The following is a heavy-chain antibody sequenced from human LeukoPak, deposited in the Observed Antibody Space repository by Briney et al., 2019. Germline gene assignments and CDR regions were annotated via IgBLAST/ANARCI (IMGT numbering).Heavy chain of an antibody. J-gene: IGHJ5*02. V-gene: IGHV3-43D*03. Sequence: PGGSLRLSCAASGFTFDDYAMHWVRQAPGKGLEWVSLISWDGGNTYYADSVKGRFTISRDNSKNSLYLQMNSLRAEDTALYYCAKDSGSGSYYPTNWFDPWGQGTLVTVSS. D-gene: IGHD3-10*01. CDR3: AKDSGSGSYYPTNWFDP. CDR2: ISWDGGNT. CDR1: GFTFDDYA.